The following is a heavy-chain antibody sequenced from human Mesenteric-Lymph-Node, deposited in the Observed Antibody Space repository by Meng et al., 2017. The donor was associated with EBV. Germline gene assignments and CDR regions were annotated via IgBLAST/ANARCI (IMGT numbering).Heavy chain of an antibody. CDR2: FGPEEGET. J-gene: IGHJ4*02. V-gene: IGHV1-24*01. D-gene: IGHD3-10*01. CDR1: GNTLTEVS. CDR3: ARGVEGSGRDWYY. Sequence: QVQLVTFGSEGKKPGASVKVSWKVSGNTLTEVSVHWVRQEPGKGGLQWMGGFGPEEGETVYAQNFQGRVTVTEDTSSATAYMEVGSLRFEDTAVYYCARGVEGSGRDWYYWGQGTLVTVSS.